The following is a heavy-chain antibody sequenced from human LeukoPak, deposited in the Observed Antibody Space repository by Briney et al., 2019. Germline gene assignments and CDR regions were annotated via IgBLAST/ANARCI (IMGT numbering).Heavy chain of an antibody. CDR3: TRVWLQYFDY. D-gene: IGHD5-24*01. CDR2: IRSKTYDGTT. V-gene: IGHV3-49*04. J-gene: IGHJ4*02. CDR1: GFTFSSYT. Sequence: PGGSLRLSCAASGFTFSSYTMNWVRQAPGKWLEWVGFIRSKTYDGTTEYAASVKGRFTISRDDSKRIAYLQMNSLKTDDTAVYYCTRVWLQYFDYWGQGTLITVSS.